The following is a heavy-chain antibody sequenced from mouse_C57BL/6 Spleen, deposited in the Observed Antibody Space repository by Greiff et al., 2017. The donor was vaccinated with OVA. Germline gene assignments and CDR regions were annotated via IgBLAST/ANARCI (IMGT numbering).Heavy chain of an antibody. J-gene: IGHJ1*03. CDR3: ARRDDYYGSSYGYFDV. Sequence: QVQLQQSGPELVKPGASVKISCKASGYAFSSSWMNWVKQRPGKGLEWIGRIYPGDGDTNYNGKFKGKATLTADKSSSTAYMQLSSLTSEDSAVYFCARRDDYYGSSYGYFDVWGTGTTVTDSS. CDR2: IYPGDGDT. D-gene: IGHD1-1*01. V-gene: IGHV1-82*01. CDR1: GYAFSSSW.